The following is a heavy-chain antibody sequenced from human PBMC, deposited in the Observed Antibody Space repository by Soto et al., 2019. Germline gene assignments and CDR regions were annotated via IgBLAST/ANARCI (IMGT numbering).Heavy chain of an antibody. J-gene: IGHJ6*02. CDR1: GGSLGSYY. CDR3: ARVCYGRIATNPCYDSGMDV. CDR2: VFYTGRA. V-gene: IGHV4-59*01. D-gene: IGHD3-22*01. Sequence: PSETLSLTCTVSGGSLGSYYWSWIRQPPGKGLEWIGYVFYTGRANYNASLKSRVSISLDTSNYQFSLKLSSVTAADTAVYYCARVCYGRIATNPCYDSGMDVWGPGTTVTVSS.